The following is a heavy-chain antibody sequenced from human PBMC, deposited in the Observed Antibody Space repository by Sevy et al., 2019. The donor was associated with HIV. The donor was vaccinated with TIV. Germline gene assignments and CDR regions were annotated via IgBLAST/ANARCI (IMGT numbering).Heavy chain of an antibody. J-gene: IGHJ5*02. Sequence: SETLSLTCTVSGGSISSYYWSWIRQPPGKGLEWIGYIYYSGSTNYNPSLKSRVTISVDTSKNQLSLKLSSVTAADTAVYYCARRSYYDFWSGYYSFDPWGQGTLVTVSS. D-gene: IGHD3-3*01. V-gene: IGHV4-59*12. CDR2: IYYSGST. CDR1: GGSISSYY. CDR3: ARRSYYDFWSGYYSFDP.